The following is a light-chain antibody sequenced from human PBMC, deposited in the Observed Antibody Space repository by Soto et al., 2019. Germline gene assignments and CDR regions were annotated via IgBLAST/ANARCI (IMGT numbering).Light chain of an antibody. CDR2: GAS. J-gene: IGKJ4*01. CDR1: QSVTGRY. CDR3: QQYGTSPLT. V-gene: IGKV3-20*01. Sequence: EVVLTQSPGTLSLSPGERATLSCRASQSVTGRYLAWYQQKFGQAPRLLIYGASNRATGIPDRFSGSLSGTDFTLTISRLEPGDFAVYYCQQYGTSPLTFGAGTKVEIK.